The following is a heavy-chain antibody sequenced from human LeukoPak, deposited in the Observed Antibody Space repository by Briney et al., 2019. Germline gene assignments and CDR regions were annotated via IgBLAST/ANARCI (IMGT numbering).Heavy chain of an antibody. J-gene: IGHJ4*02. Sequence: GGSLRLSCAASGLTFSSYGMRWVRQAPGKGLEWVAVISYDGSNKYYADSVKGRFTISRDNSKNTLYLQMNSLRAEDTAVYYCAKDQRDDILTGYYDYYFDYWGQGTLVTVSS. D-gene: IGHD3-9*01. CDR3: AKDQRDDILTGYYDYYFDY. V-gene: IGHV3-30*18. CDR1: GLTFSSYG. CDR2: ISYDGSNK.